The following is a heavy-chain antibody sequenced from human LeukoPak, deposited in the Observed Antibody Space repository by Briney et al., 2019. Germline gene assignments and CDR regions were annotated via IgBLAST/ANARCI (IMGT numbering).Heavy chain of an antibody. D-gene: IGHD1-26*01. CDR1: GHTLTNLS. J-gene: IGHJ4*02. CDR3: ATGGIYSLLDY. V-gene: IGHV1-24*01. Sequence: ASVKDSCKVSGHTLTNLSTHWVRQTPGGGLEWMGGLDPEDGETIYAQKFQGRVTMTEDTSTDTAYMELSSLRSEDTAVYYCATGGIYSLLDYWGQGTLVTVSS. CDR2: LDPEDGET.